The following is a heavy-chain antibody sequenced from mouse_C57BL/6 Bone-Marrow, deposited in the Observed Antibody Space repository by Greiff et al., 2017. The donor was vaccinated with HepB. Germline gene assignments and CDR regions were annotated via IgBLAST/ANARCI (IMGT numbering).Heavy chain of an antibody. J-gene: IGHJ3*01. CDR1: GYAFSSSW. CDR2: IYPGDGDT. Sequence: VQLQQSGPELVKPGASVKISCKASGYAFSSSWMNWVKQRPGKGLEWIGRIYPGDGDTNYNGKFKGKATLTADKSSSTAYMQLSSLTSEDSAVYFCAEDYYCSSPWFAYWGQGTLVTVSA. V-gene: IGHV1-82*01. CDR3: AEDYYCSSPWFAY. D-gene: IGHD1-1*01.